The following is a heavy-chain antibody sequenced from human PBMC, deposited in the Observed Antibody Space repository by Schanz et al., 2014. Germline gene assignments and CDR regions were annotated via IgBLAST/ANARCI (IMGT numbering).Heavy chain of an antibody. V-gene: IGHV3-23*01. CDR2: ISGSGGGA. Sequence: EVPMLESGGGLVQPGGSLRLSCVASGFTFTRYGVSWVRQAPGKGLEWVSVISGSGGGANYADSVKGRFTVSRGNSESTMYLQMXXXXXXDTAVYYCARGTGTFDSWGQGTLVTVSS. J-gene: IGHJ4*02. CDR1: GFTFTRYG. CDR3: ARGTGTFDS. D-gene: IGHD3-9*01.